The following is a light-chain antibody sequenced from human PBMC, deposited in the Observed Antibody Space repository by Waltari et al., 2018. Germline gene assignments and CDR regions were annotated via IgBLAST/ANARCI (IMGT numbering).Light chain of an antibody. J-gene: IGLJ1*01. CDR3: QVWDANNEPGL. Sequence: SYVLTQPPSVSVAPGETARITCGGNNIGTKSVHWYRQKPGQAPVLVISYDSDRPSGLPERFSGSNSGDMATLTISRVEAGDEADYYCQVWDANNEPGLFGTGTEVTV. CDR2: YDS. V-gene: IGLV3-21*01. CDR1: NIGTKS.